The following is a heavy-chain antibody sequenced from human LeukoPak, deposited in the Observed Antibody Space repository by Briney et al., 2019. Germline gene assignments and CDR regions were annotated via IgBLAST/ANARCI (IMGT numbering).Heavy chain of an antibody. D-gene: IGHD3-16*01. Sequence: PSQTLSLTCAISGDSVSSNSAAWNWIRQSPLRGLEWLGRTYYRSKWYNDYAVSVKSRITINPDTSKNQFSLQLNSVTPEDTAVYYCAQSRGDYLDPWGQGTLVTVSS. J-gene: IGHJ5*02. V-gene: IGHV6-1*01. CDR1: GDSVSSNSAA. CDR3: AQSRGDYLDP. CDR2: TYYRSKWYN.